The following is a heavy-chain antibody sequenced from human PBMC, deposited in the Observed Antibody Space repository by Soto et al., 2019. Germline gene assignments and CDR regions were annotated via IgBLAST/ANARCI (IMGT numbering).Heavy chain of an antibody. CDR1: GVSFSGYY. V-gene: IGHV4-34*01. J-gene: IGHJ4*02. CDR2: INHSGST. Sequence: PSETLSLTCAFYGVSFSGYYWTWIRQPPGTGLEWIGEINHSGSTNYNPSLKSRVTISVDTSKNQFSLKLTSVTAADTAVYYCARDKITGLFDYWGQGTLVTVS. D-gene: IGHD2-8*02. CDR3: ARDKITGLFDY.